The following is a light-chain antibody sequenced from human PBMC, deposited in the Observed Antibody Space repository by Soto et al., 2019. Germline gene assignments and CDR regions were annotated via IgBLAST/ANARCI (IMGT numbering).Light chain of an antibody. CDR2: GAS. CDR1: QSVSIY. J-gene: IGKJ1*01. CDR3: QQYNKWPPT. V-gene: IGKV3-15*01. Sequence: EIVLTQSPATLSLSPGERATLSCRASQSVSIYLAWFQQKPGQAPRLLIYGASTRDTGIPARFSGSGSGTEFTLTISSLQSEDFAVYHCQQYNKWPPTFGQGTKVDI.